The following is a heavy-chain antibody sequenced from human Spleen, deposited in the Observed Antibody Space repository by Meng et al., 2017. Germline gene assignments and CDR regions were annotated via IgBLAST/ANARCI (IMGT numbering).Heavy chain of an antibody. D-gene: IGHD4-11*01. Sequence: QVQLPDWGAGLLKPSETLSLTCVVSGGSFSDYYWSWIRQHPGKGLEWIGEINHSGSTNYNPSLESRATISVDTSQNNLSLKLSSVTAADSAVYYCARGPTTMAHDFDYWGQGTLVTVSS. J-gene: IGHJ4*02. CDR1: GGSFSDYY. CDR2: INHSGST. V-gene: IGHV4-34*01. CDR3: ARGPTTMAHDFDY.